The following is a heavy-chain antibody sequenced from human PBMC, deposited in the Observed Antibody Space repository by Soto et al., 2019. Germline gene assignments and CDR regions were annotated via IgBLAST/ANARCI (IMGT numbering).Heavy chain of an antibody. CDR1: GGSFSGYY. J-gene: IGHJ6*02. CDR2: INHSGST. Sequence: SETLSLTCAVYGGSFSGYYWSWIRQPPGKGLEWIGEINHSGSTNYNPSLKSRVTISVDTSKNQFSLKLSSVTAADTAVYYCARGGGCSSTSCYGYYYYYYGMDVWGQGTTVTVS. D-gene: IGHD2-2*01. CDR3: ARGGGCSSTSCYGYYYYYYGMDV. V-gene: IGHV4-34*01.